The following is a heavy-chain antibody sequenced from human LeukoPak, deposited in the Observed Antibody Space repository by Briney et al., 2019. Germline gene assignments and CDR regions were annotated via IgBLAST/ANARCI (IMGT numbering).Heavy chain of an antibody. J-gene: IGHJ4*02. Sequence: PGGSLRLSCAASGSTFSSYATSWVRQAPGKGLEWVSAISGSGGSTYYADSVKGRFTISRDNSKNTLYLQMNSLRAEDTAVYYCAKVRDYCSSTSCYRAPFDYWGQGTLVTVSS. CDR1: GSTFSSYA. CDR2: ISGSGGST. CDR3: AKVRDYCSSTSCYRAPFDY. D-gene: IGHD2-2*02. V-gene: IGHV3-23*01.